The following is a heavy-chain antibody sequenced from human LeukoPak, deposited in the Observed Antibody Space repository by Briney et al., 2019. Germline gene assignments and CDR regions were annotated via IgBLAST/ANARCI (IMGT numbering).Heavy chain of an antibody. V-gene: IGHV3-15*01. D-gene: IGHD2-2*03. CDR2: IRSTPDGGAT. CDR3: ATDLHVGYCTATSCANY. J-gene: IGHJ4*02. Sequence: PGGSLRLSCAASGFTFISSWITWVRQAPGKGLKWVGRIRSTPDGGATDYAAPVKGRFTISRDDSKNTLYLQMSSLRTEDTAVYYCATDLHVGYCTATSCANYWGQGTLVTVSS. CDR1: GFTFISSW.